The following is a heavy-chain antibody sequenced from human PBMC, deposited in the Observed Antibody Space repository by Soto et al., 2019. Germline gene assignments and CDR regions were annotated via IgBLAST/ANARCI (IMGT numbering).Heavy chain of an antibody. CDR2: ISYDGSNK. D-gene: IGHD4-4*01. CDR3: ARGFSNSKGAFDY. Sequence: PGGSLRLSCAASGFTFSSYAMHWVRQAPGKGLEWVAVISYDGSNKYYADSVKGRFTISRDNSKNTLYLQMNSLRAEDTAVYYCARGFSNSKGAFDYWGQGTLVTVSS. V-gene: IGHV3-30-3*01. CDR1: GFTFSSYA. J-gene: IGHJ4*02.